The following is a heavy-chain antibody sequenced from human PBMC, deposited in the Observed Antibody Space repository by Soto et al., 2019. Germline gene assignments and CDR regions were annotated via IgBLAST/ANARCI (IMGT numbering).Heavy chain of an antibody. CDR2: SGTT. CDR1: GGSISSYY. CDR3: ARRYGYSFDY. J-gene: IGHJ4*02. D-gene: IGHD5-18*01. V-gene: IGHV4-59*08. Sequence: QVQLQESGPGLVKPSETLSLTCTVSGGSISSYYWSWIRQPPGKGLEWIGYSGTTNYNPSLKSRVTISVDTSKNQLSLKLSSVTAADPAVYYCARRYGYSFDYWGQGTLVTVSS.